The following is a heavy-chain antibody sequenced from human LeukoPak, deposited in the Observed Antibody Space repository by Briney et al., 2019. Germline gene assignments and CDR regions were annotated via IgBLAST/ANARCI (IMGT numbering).Heavy chain of an antibody. Sequence: GGSLRLSCAASGFTFSNYAMHWVRQAPGKGLEWLAVITSDGINQHYADSVRGRLTISRDNSIKTLFLQMNSLGTDDTAVYYCARDGPYFGDSPYYFDYWGQGTLVTVSS. CDR3: ARDGPYFGDSPYYFDY. CDR2: ITSDGINQ. CDR1: GFTFSNYA. D-gene: IGHD4-17*01. J-gene: IGHJ4*02. V-gene: IGHV3-30*04.